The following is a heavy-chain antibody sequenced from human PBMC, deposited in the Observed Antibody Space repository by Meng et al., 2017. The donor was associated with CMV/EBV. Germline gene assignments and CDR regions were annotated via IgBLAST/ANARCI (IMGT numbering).Heavy chain of an antibody. J-gene: IGHJ5*02. CDR3: ARDLMNCSSTSCANWFDP. CDR1: CGAISSYY. CDR2: IYPSGST. V-gene: IGHV4-4*07. D-gene: IGHD2-2*01. Sequence: ARLRGQRRGMVNPADALSLTCKGCCGAISSYYWSWIRQPAGKGLEWIGRIYPSGSTNYNPSLKSRVTMSVDTSKNQFSLKLSSVTAADTAVYYCARDLMNCSSTSCANWFDPWGQGTLVTVSS.